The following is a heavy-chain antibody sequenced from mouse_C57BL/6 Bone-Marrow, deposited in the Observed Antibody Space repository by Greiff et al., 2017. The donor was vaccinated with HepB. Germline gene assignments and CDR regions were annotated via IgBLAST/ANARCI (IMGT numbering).Heavy chain of an antibody. CDR3: ARCTLYYYGRDWYFDV. V-gene: IGHV1-69*01. CDR2: IDPSDSYT. D-gene: IGHD1-1*01. Sequence: VKQRPGQGLEWIGEIDPSDSYTNYNQKFKGKSTLTVDKSSSTAYMQLSSLTSEDSAVYYCARCTLYYYGRDWYFDVWGTGTTVTVSS. J-gene: IGHJ1*03.